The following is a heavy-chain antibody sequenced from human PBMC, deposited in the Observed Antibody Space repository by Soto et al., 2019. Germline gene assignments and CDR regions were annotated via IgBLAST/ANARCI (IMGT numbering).Heavy chain of an antibody. CDR2: INHSGST. V-gene: IGHV4-34*01. CDR3: ARGQRSSDYYYYMDV. D-gene: IGHD6-13*01. Sequence: SETLSLTCAVYGGSFSGYYWSWIRQPPGKGLEWIGEINHSGSTNYNPSLKSRVTISVDTSKNQFSLKLSSVTAADTAVYYCARGQRSSDYYYYMDVWGKGTTVTVSS. CDR1: GGSFSGYY. J-gene: IGHJ6*03.